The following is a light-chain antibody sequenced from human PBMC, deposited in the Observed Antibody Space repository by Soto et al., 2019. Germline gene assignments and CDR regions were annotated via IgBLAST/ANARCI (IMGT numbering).Light chain of an antibody. J-gene: IGKJ3*01. Sequence: EMVLTQSPGTLSLSPGERATLSCRASQSINNRYLAWYQQKPGQAPRLLIYGASSRATGIPDRFIGSGSGTDLTLTISRQEPEDFAVYYCQQFGSSPGFTFGPGTKVDIK. CDR1: QSINNRY. CDR3: QQFGSSPGFT. CDR2: GAS. V-gene: IGKV3-20*01.